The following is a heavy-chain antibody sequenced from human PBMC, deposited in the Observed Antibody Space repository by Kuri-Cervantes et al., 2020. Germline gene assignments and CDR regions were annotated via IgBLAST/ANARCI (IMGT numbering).Heavy chain of an antibody. CDR1: GYTFTGYY. CDR3: ARDLAHGADYYYYMDV. Sequence: ASVKVSCKASGYTFTGYYMHWVRQAPGQGLEWMGWINPNSGGTNYAQKFQGRVTMTRDTSIRTAYMDLSRLRYDDTAVYYCARDLAHGADYYYYMDVWGKGTTVTVSS. V-gene: IGHV1-2*02. CDR2: INPNSGGT. D-gene: IGHD4-17*01. J-gene: IGHJ6*03.